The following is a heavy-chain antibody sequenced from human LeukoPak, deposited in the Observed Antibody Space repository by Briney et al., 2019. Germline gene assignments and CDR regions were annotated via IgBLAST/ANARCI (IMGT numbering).Heavy chain of an antibody. CDR2: ISGSGGST. V-gene: IGHV3-23*01. CDR3: AKSMVRGVITCMDV. D-gene: IGHD3-10*01. Sequence: PGGSLRLSCAASGFTFSSYGMSWVRQAPGKGLEWVSAISGSGGSTYYADSVKGRFTISRDNSKNTLYLQMNSLRAEDTAVYYCAKSMVRGVITCMDVWGKGTTVTISS. CDR1: GFTFSSYG. J-gene: IGHJ6*03.